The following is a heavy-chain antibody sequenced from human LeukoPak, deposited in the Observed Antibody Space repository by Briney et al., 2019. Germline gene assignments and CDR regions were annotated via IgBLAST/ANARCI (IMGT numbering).Heavy chain of an antibody. CDR1: GFTFSSYG. D-gene: IGHD3-16*01. CDR3: AKVPHSWGLFDS. J-gene: IGHJ4*02. Sequence: GGSLRLSCAASGFTFSSYGMHWVRQAPGKGLEWVAFIRYDGSNKYYADSVKGRFTVSRDNSKNTLYLQMDSLRTEDTAIYYCAKVPHSWGLFDSWGQGTLVTVSS. CDR2: IRYDGSNK. V-gene: IGHV3-30*02.